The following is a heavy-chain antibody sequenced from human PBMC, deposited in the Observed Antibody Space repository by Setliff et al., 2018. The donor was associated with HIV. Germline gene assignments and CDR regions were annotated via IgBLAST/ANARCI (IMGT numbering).Heavy chain of an antibody. V-gene: IGHV3-15*01. Sequence: VGSLRLSCAASGFTFSRYGMHWVSQAPGEGLEWVGRIKTESDGGAIDYAAPVKGRFTISRDDSKNTLYLQMNSLNIEDTAVYYCAKCGGVTCYSASWYFDYWGQGTLVTVSS. J-gene: IGHJ4*02. CDR1: GFTFSRYG. D-gene: IGHD2-15*01. CDR3: AKCGGVTCYSASWYFDY. CDR2: IKTESDGGAI.